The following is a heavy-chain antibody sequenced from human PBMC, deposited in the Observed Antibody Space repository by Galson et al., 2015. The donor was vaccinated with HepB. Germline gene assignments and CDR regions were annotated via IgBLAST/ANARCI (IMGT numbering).Heavy chain of an antibody. Sequence: SLRLSCAASGFTFSSYSMNWVRQAPGKGLEWVSSISSSSSYIYYADSVKGRFTISRDNAKNSLYLQMNSLRAEDTAVYYCARRGAYGDYAVDYWGQGTLVTVSS. D-gene: IGHD4-17*01. V-gene: IGHV3-21*01. J-gene: IGHJ4*02. CDR2: ISSSSSYI. CDR1: GFTFSSYS. CDR3: ARRGAYGDYAVDY.